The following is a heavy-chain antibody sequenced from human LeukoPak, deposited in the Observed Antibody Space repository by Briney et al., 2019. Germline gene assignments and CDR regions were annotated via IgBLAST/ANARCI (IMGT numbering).Heavy chain of an antibody. CDR1: GFTFSSYS. CDR3: VRDPDALDY. Sequence: GGSLRLSCAASGFTFSSYSMNWVRQAPGKGLEWVAYIRRSGNPIYYADPVKGRFTISRDNAKNSLYLQMNSLRDEDTAVYYCVRDPDALDYWGPGTPVTVSS. V-gene: IGHV3-48*02. CDR2: IRRSGNPI. J-gene: IGHJ4*02.